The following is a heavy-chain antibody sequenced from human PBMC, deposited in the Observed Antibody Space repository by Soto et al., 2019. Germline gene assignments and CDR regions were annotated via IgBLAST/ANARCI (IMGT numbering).Heavy chain of an antibody. CDR3: ARGMTTVTSDAFDI. Sequence: ASVKVSCKASGYTFTSYYMHWVRQAPGQGLEWMGIVNPTSGGTHYAQKFQGRVTMTRDTSTGTVYMDLSSLRSEDTAVYYCARGMTTVTSDAFDIWGQGTMVTVSS. CDR2: VNPTSGGT. D-gene: IGHD4-4*01. V-gene: IGHV1-46*01. J-gene: IGHJ3*02. CDR1: GYTFTSYY.